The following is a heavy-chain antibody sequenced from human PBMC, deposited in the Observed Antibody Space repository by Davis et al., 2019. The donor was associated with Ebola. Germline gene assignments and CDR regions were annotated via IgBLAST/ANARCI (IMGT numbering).Heavy chain of an antibody. CDR2: INPNDGRT. D-gene: IGHD5-12*01. V-gene: IGHV1-46*03. CDR1: GYTFTNYY. CDR3: TTPGGQDSGYDVFDI. Sequence: AASVTVSCKASGYTFTNYYMHWVRQAPGQGLEWKGMINPNDGRTIYAQKFQGRVTVTRDTSTTTVYMDLSSLRSEDTALYYCTTPGGQDSGYDVFDIWGQGTMVTVSS. J-gene: IGHJ3*02.